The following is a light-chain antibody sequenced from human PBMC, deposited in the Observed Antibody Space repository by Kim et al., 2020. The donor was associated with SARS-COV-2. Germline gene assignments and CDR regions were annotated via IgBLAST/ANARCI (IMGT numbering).Light chain of an antibody. J-gene: IGKJ2*01. CDR3: QQNYDTPMYT. CDR1: QTIHNY. CDR2: GAS. V-gene: IGKV1-39*01. Sequence: DIQMTQSPSSLSASVGDRVTLTCRASQTIHNYLNWYQHKPGKAPKLLIYGASSLQSGVPSRFSGSGFGTDFSLTNNSLQPEDCATYYCQQNYDTPMYTFGQGTKLEI.